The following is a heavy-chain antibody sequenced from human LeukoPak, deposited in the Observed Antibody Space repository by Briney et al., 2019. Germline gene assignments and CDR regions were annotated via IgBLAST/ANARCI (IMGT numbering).Heavy chain of an antibody. CDR3: AREAERRVVN. D-gene: IGHD1-1*01. CDR2: IHPSGTM. Sequence: SETLSLTCVVSGFSISSGYYWGWIRQPPGKGLEWIGNIHPSGTMFHNPSLNSRVTMSIDTSKNQFSLKLSSVTAADTAVYYCAREAERRVVNWGQGTLVTVS. CDR1: GFSISSGYY. V-gene: IGHV4-38-2*02. J-gene: IGHJ4*02.